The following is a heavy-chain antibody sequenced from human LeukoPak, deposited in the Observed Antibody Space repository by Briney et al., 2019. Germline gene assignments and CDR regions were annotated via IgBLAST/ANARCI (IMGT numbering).Heavy chain of an antibody. CDR1: GGTFSSYA. Sequence: ASVKVSCKASGGTFSSYAISWVRQAPGQGLGWMGGIIPIFGTANYAQKFQGRVTITADESTSTAYMELSSLRSEDTAVYYCARGPPSGSYGSFDIWGQGTMVTVSS. D-gene: IGHD1-26*01. CDR3: ARGPPSGSYGSFDI. J-gene: IGHJ3*02. CDR2: IIPIFGTA. V-gene: IGHV1-69*13.